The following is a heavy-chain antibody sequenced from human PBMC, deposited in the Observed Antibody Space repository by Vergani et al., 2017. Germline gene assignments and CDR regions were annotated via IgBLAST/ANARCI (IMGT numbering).Heavy chain of an antibody. CDR2: ISPGASTV. V-gene: IGHV3-11*04. Sequence: LEESGGGSVKPGGSLRLSCAASGFKFSDQYMSWIRQAPGKGLEWVSHISPGASTVSYTDSVTGRVTVSRDNDNNSLTLDMTTLRVEDTAVYYCAKNPGIPTTRHYYAMDVWGQGTTVTVSS. CDR1: GFKFSDQY. CDR3: AKNPGIPTTRHYYAMDV. D-gene: IGHD2-2*02. J-gene: IGHJ6*02.